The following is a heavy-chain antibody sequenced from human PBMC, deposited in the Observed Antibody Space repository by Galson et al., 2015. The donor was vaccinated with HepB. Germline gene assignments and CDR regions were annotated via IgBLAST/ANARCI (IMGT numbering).Heavy chain of an antibody. CDR1: GYSFTSYW. CDR3: ARQRGVRGYSGYDYYYYYGMDV. V-gene: IGHV5-10-1*01. J-gene: IGHJ6*02. D-gene: IGHD5-12*01. CDR2: IDPSDSYT. Sequence: QSGAEVKKPGESLRISCKGSGYSFTSYWISWVRQMPGKGLEWMGRIDPSDSYTNYSPSFQGHVTISADKSISTAYLQWSSLKASDTAMYYCARQRGVRGYSGYDYYYYYGMDVWGQGTTVTVSS.